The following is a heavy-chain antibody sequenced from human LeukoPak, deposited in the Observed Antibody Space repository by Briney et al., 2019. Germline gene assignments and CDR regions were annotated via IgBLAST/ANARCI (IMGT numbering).Heavy chain of an antibody. V-gene: IGHV4-34*01. J-gene: IGHJ4*02. CDR3: VRNFDY. CDR2: INQSGRA. Sequence: SETLSLTCVVYGGSFSGHYWSWIRQPPGKGLEWIGDINQSGRANYNPSLKSQVTISIDTSKSQFSLNLNSVTAADTAVYYCVRNFDYWGQGTLVTVSS. CDR1: GGSFSGHY.